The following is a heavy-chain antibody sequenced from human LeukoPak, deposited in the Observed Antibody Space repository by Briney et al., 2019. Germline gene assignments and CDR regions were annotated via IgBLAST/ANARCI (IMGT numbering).Heavy chain of an antibody. CDR1: GGSISSGDYY. V-gene: IGHV4-30-4*01. CDR3: ARGLPSITMIVVVEYFDY. J-gene: IGHJ4*02. CDR2: IYYSGST. D-gene: IGHD3-22*01. Sequence: PSQTLSLTCTVSGGSISSGDYYWSWIRQPPGKGLEWIGYIYYSGSTYYNPSLKSRVTISVDTSKNQFSLKLSSVTAADTAVYYCARGLPSITMIVVVEYFDYWGQGTLVTVSS.